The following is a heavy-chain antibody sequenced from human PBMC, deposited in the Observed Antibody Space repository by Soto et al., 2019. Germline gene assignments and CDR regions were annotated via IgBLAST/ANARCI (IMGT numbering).Heavy chain of an antibody. V-gene: IGHV4-61*01. CDR2: IYYSGST. CDR3: ARDYQNFDY. CDR1: GGSLRGGNYF. D-gene: IGHD2-2*01. Sequence: VQLQESGPGLVKPSETLSLTCTVSGGSLRGGNYFWSWIRQPPGKGLEWIGYIYYSGSTNYNPSLKSRVTMSVDTSKNQFSLKLSSVTAADTAVYYCARDYQNFDYWGQGTLVTVSS. J-gene: IGHJ4*02.